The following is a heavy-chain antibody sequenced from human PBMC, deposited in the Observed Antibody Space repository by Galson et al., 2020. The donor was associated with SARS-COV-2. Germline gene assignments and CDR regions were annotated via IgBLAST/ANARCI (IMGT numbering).Heavy chain of an antibody. J-gene: IGHJ4*02. CDR1: GGSISSSSYY. CDR3: ARVISSVVTVDY. D-gene: IGHD2-15*01. V-gene: IGHV4-39*07. Sequence: ASETLSLTCTVSGGSISSSSYYWGWNRQPPGKGLEWIGNIYYSGSTYYNPSLKSRVTISLDTSKNQFSLKLSSVTAADTAVYYCARVISSVVTVDYWGQGTLVTVSS. CDR2: IYYSGST.